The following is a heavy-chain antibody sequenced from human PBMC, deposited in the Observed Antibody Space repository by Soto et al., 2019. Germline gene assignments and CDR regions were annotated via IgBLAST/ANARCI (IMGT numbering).Heavy chain of an antibody. D-gene: IGHD4-17*01. CDR1: GYTFSGYD. CDR2: MNPNSGNT. CDR3: ARVAGSLTTVTPRGYYYYMDV. J-gene: IGHJ6*03. V-gene: IGHV1-8*01. Sequence: ASVKVSCKASGYTFSGYDINWVRQATGQGLEWMGWMNPNSGNTGYAQKFQGRVTMTRNTSTSTAYMEPSNLRSEDTAVYYCARVAGSLTTVTPRGYYYYMDVWGKGTTVTVSS.